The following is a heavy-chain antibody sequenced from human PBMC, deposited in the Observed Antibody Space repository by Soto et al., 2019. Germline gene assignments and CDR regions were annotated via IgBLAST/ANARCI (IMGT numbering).Heavy chain of an antibody. CDR2: IDPSDSYT. CDR3: ARLSRHSSLDNNYYYGMDV. V-gene: IGHV5-10-1*01. J-gene: IGHJ6*02. D-gene: IGHD6-13*01. CDR1: EYSFTNYW. Sequence: PGESLKISCQASEYSFTNYWISWVRQMPGKGLEWMGRIDPSDSYTHYSPSFQGHVTISADKSISTAYLQWSSLRASDSAMYYCARLSRHSSLDNNYYYGMDVWGQGTTVTVSS.